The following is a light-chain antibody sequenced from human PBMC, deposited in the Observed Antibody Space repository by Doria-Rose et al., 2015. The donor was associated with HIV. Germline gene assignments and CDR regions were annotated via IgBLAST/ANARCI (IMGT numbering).Light chain of an antibody. V-gene: IGKV4-1*01. CDR2: WTS. J-gene: IGKJ3*01. CDR1: QSLLYTSKNY. CDR3: QQYYDTPS. Sequence: DIQMTQSPESLGMSLGERATLNCKSNQSLLYTSKNYLAWYQQKPGQPPKLLIYWTSTRQSGVPARFSGSGSGTDFTLTISSLEAEDVAVYDCQQYYDTPSFGPGTTVDIK.